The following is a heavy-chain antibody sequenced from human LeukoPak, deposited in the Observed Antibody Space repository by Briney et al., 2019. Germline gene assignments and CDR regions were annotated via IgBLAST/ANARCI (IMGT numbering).Heavy chain of an antibody. D-gene: IGHD3-22*01. CDR1: GFTFSTYT. V-gene: IGHV3-21*01. CDR2: ITSSSSFT. Sequence: GGSLRLSCAASGFTFSTYTMRWVRQAPGKGLDWVASITSSSSFTYYADSVKGRFTISRDNAKNSLYLQMNSLTVEDTAVYYCARSVGSYYGDLWGQGTLVTVSS. CDR3: ARSVGSYYGDL. J-gene: IGHJ5*02.